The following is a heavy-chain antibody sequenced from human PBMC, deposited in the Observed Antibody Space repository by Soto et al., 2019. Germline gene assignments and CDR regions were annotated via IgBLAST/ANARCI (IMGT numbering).Heavy chain of an antibody. CDR2: ISAYNGNT. V-gene: IGHV1-18*01. Sequence: ASVKVSCKASGYTFTSYGISWVRQAPGQGLEWMGWISAYNGNTNYAQKLQGRVTMTTETSTSTAYMELRSLRSDDTAVYYCARVRSGTTRDAFDIWGQGTMVTVSS. J-gene: IGHJ3*02. CDR1: GYTFTSYG. CDR3: ARVRSGTTRDAFDI. D-gene: IGHD1-1*01.